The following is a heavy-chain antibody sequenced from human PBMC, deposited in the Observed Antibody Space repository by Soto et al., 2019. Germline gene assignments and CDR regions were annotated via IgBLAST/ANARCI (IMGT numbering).Heavy chain of an antibody. D-gene: IGHD6-13*01. CDR2: ISSGRGTI. J-gene: IGHJ4*02. CDR1: GFTFSSYS. CDR3: ARAQWRGIEAPDRAYFDY. V-gene: IGHV3-48*01. Sequence: GGSLRLSCAASGFTFSSYSMNWVRQAPGKGLEWVSNISSGRGTIHYADSVKGRFTISRDNAKNSLYLQMNTLRAEDTAVYYCARAQWRGIEAPDRAYFDYWGQGTLVTVSS.